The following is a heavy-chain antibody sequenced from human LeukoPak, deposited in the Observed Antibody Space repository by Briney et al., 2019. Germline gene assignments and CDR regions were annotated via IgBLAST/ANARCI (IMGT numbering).Heavy chain of an antibody. CDR2: IKPDGNEK. CDR3: ARDASSGSDDAFDI. D-gene: IGHD3-22*01. Sequence: GGSLRLSCAASGFTISFYWMSWVRQAPGKGLEWVANIKPDGNEKYYVDSMKGRFTISRDNAKNSLYLQMNSLRAEDTAVYYCARDASSGSDDAFDIWGQGTMVTVSS. CDR1: GFTISFYW. V-gene: IGHV3-7*01. J-gene: IGHJ3*02.